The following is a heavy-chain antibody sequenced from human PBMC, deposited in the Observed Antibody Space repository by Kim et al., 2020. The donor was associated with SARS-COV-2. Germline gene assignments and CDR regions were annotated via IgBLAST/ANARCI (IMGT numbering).Heavy chain of an antibody. J-gene: IGHJ6*03. D-gene: IGHD3-10*01. CDR3: ARSGVTMVRGVRYYYYMDV. CDR2: INHSGST. Sequence: SETLSLTCAVYGGSFSGYYWSWIRQPPGKGLEWIGEINHSGSTNYNPSLKSRVTISVDTSKNQFSLKLSSVTAADTAVYYCARSGVTMVRGVRYYYYMDVWGKGTTVTVSS. V-gene: IGHV4-34*01. CDR1: GGSFSGYY.